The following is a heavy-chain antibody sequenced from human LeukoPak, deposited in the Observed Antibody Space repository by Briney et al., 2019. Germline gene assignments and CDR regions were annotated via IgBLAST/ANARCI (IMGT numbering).Heavy chain of an antibody. J-gene: IGHJ4*02. V-gene: IGHV1-3*01. D-gene: IGHD5-12*01. CDR2: INAGNGNT. CDR1: GYTFTSYA. Sequence: ASVKVSCKASGYTFTSYAMHWVRQAPGQRLEWMGWINAGNGNTKYSQKFQGRVTITRDTSASTAYMELSSLRSEDTAVYYCARGGVDTEANLFDYWGQGTLVTVSS. CDR3: ARGGVDTEANLFDY.